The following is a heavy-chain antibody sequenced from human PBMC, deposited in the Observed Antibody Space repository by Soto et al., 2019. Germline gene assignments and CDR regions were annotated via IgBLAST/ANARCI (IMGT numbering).Heavy chain of an antibody. CDR3: ARDPSDYGDYQFDP. CDR1: GFTFSSYE. Sequence: PAGSLRLSCAASGFTFSSYEMNWVRQAPGKGLEWVSYISSSGSTIYYADSVKGRFTISRDNAKNSLYLQMNSLRAEDTAVYYCARDPSDYGDYQFDPWGQGTLVTVSS. D-gene: IGHD4-17*01. J-gene: IGHJ5*02. CDR2: ISSSGSTI. V-gene: IGHV3-48*03.